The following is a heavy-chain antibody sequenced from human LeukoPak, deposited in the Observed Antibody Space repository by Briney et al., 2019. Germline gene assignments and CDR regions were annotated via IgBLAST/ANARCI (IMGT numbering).Heavy chain of an antibody. CDR1: GYTFTSYD. D-gene: IGHD7-27*01. J-gene: IGHJ4*02. CDR3: ARGPPNWGYDY. CDR2: MSPNSGDT. V-gene: IGHV1-8*01. Sequence: AASVKVSFEASGYTFTSYDFNWVRQATGQRPEWMGWMSPNSGDTGYAQKFQDRVTMTRNTSISTAYMELSSLRSDDTAVYYCARGPPNWGYDYWGPGTLVTVSS.